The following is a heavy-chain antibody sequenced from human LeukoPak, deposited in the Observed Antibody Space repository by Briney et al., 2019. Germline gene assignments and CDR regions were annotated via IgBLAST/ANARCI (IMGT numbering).Heavy chain of an antibody. Sequence: SETLSLTCAVSGGSITITDFDWAWIRQPPGQGFEWIATISFSGKAYYYPSLMSRVTISVDTSKNQFSLDVTSVTAADTGLFYCARFKGGTGFDYRGRGILVIVS. CDR3: ARFKGGTGFDY. CDR2: ISFSGKA. D-gene: IGHD1-26*01. J-gene: IGHJ4*02. V-gene: IGHV4-39*01. CDR1: GGSITITDFD.